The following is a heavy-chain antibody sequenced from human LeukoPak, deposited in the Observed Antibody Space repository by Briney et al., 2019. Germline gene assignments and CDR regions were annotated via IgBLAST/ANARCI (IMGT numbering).Heavy chain of an antibody. V-gene: IGHV4-31*03. D-gene: IGHD1-26*01. CDR1: GGSISSSYYY. CDR3: ARDSGSYSLLGAFDI. J-gene: IGHJ3*02. CDR2: IYYSGST. Sequence: SETLSLTCTVSGGSISSSYYYWGWIRQPPGKGLEWIGYIYYSGSTYYNPSLKSRVTISVGTSKNQFSLKLSSVTAADTAVYYCARDSGSYSLLGAFDIWGQGTMVTVSS.